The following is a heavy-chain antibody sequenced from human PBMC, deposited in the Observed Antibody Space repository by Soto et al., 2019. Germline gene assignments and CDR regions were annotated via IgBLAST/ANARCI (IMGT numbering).Heavy chain of an antibody. CDR1: GGSTHSYY. J-gene: IGHJ4*02. Sequence: QVQLQESGPGLVKPSETLSLTCTVSGGSTHSYYWAWIRQPPGKGLEWMGYVYYNGDTNYNPSLKSRVTISVDASKNQVSLKLTSVTPADSAVYYCARGHGHGGSSVDFWGQGTLVTVSS. V-gene: IGHV4-59*01. CDR2: VYYNGDT. CDR3: ARGHGHGGSSVDF. D-gene: IGHD2-15*01.